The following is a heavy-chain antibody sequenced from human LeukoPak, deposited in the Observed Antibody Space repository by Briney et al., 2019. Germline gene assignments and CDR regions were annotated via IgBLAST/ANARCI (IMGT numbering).Heavy chain of an antibody. Sequence: GEPLKISCEGSGYSFISYYWIGWVRPTAGKGLEWMGVIIPGDSDTRYSPSFQGQVTSSVDKSTSTAYLQWSSLKASDTAMYYCARSRYSSGWYGFDYWGQGTLVTVSS. CDR2: IIPGDSDT. V-gene: IGHV5-51*01. J-gene: IGHJ4*02. CDR1: GYSFISYYW. CDR3: ARSRYSSGWYGFDY. D-gene: IGHD6-19*01.